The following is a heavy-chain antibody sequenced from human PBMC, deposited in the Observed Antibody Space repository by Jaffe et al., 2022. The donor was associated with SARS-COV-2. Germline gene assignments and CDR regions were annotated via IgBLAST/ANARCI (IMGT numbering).Heavy chain of an antibody. CDR2: IIPIFGTA. D-gene: IGHD2-15*01. J-gene: IGHJ6*02. V-gene: IGHV1-69*01. CDR1: GGTFSSYA. Sequence: QVQLVQSGAEVKKPGSSVKVSCKASGGTFSSYAISWVRQAPGQGLEWMGGIIPIFGTANYAQKFQGRVTITADESTSTAYMELSSLRSEDTAVYYCARVGYCSGGSCFALDYYYYGMDVWGQGTTVTVSS. CDR3: ARVGYCSGGSCFALDYYYYGMDV.